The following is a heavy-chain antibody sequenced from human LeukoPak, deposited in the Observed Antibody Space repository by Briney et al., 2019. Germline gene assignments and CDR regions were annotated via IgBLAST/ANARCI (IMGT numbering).Heavy chain of an antibody. CDR2: IYYSGST. CDR1: GGSISSYY. D-gene: IGHD3-16*02. J-gene: IGHJ4*02. CDR3: ARSYYDYVWGSYRQYYFDY. V-gene: IGHV4-59*12. Sequence: SETLSLTCTVSGGSISSYYRSWIRQPPGKGLEWIGYIYYSGSTNYNPSLKSRVTISVDTSKNQFSLKLSSVTAADTAVYYCARSYYDYVWGSYRQYYFDYWGQGTLVTVSS.